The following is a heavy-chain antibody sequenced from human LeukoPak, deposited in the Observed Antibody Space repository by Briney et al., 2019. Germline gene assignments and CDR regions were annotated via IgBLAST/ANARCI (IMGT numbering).Heavy chain of an antibody. CDR3: ARFGETLAY. CDR1: GYTFTDYH. D-gene: IGHD3-10*01. CDR2: INPNSGGT. V-gene: IGHV1-2*02. J-gene: IGHJ4*02. Sequence: ASVKVSCKASGYTFTDYHMHWVRQAPGQGLEWMGWINPNSGGTNYAQKFQGRVTMTRDTSISTAYMELSWLRSDDTAVYYCARFGETLAYWGQGTLVTVSS.